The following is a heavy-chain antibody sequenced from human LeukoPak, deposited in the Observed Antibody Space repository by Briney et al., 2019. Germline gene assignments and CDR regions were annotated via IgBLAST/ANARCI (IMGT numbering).Heavy chain of an antibody. J-gene: IGHJ6*04. CDR2: INHSGST. CDR3: ARGGLRYFDWLFSPYGMDV. D-gene: IGHD3-9*01. Sequence: SETLSLTCAVYGGSFSGYYWSWIRQPPGKGLEWIGEINHSGSTNYNPSLKSRVTISVDTSKNQFSLKLSSVTAADTAVYYCARGGLRYFDWLFSPYGMDVWGKGTTVTVSS. CDR1: GGSFSGYY. V-gene: IGHV4-34*01.